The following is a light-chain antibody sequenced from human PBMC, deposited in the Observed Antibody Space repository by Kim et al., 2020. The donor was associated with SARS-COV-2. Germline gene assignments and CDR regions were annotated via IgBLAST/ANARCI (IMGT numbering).Light chain of an antibody. J-gene: IGLJ1*01. V-gene: IGLV2-14*04. Sequence: YNYVSWYQQHPGKAPKVMIYDVSKRPSGVSSSFSGSKSGNTASLTISGLQAEDEADYYCISYTTSNTFVFGTGTKVIVL. CDR2: DVS. CDR3: ISYTTSNTFV. CDR1: YNY.